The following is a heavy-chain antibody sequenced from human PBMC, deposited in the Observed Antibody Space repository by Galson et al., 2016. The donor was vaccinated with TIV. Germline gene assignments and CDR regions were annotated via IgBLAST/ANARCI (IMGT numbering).Heavy chain of an antibody. V-gene: IGHV4-59*01. CDR3: ARETSMVVTVDQFYYYMDV. CDR1: GGSINSYY. D-gene: IGHD2-21*02. Sequence: ETLSLTCTVSGGSINSYYWSWIRQPPGKGLEWVAYIYYTGSTNYNPSLKSRVTISRDTSKNQFSLKLSSVTAADTAVYYCARETSMVVTVDQFYYYMDVWGKGTTVTVSS. J-gene: IGHJ6*03. CDR2: IYYTGST.